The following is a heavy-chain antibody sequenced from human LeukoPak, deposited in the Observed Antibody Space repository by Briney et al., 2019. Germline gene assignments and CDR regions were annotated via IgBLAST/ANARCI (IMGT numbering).Heavy chain of an antibody. CDR2: IYPGDSES. CDR3: ARSAMVRGVIGEDDY. CDR1: GYSFTSYW. J-gene: IGHJ4*02. Sequence: GESLKISCKGSGYSFTSYWIAWVRPMPGKGLEWMGIIYPGDSESRYSPSFQGQVTISADKSISTAYLQWSSLKASDTAMYYCARSAMVRGVIGEDDYWGQGTLVTVSS. V-gene: IGHV5-51*01. D-gene: IGHD3-10*01.